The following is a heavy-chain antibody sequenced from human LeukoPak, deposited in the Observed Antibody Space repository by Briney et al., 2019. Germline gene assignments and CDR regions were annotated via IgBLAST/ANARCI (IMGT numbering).Heavy chain of an antibody. D-gene: IGHD4-17*01. J-gene: IGHJ4*02. CDR1: GGSISSSSYY. V-gene: IGHV4-39*01. CDR3: ARRHDYGADY. Sequence: SETLSLTCTVSGGSISSSSYYWGWIRQPPGKGLEWIGSIYYSGTTYYNPSLKSRVTISVDTSKNQFSLKLSSVTAADTAVYYCARRHDYGADYWGQGTLVTVSS. CDR2: IYYSGTT.